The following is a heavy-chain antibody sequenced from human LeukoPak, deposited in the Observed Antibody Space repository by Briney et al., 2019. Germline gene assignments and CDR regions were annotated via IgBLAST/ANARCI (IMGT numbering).Heavy chain of an antibody. V-gene: IGHV3-48*02. CDR2: ISSGISTI. CDR3: AGNYYSGNFVY. Sequence: GGSLRLSCVASGFTFITYGMNWVRQAPGQGLEWVSYISSGISTIYYADSVKGRFTISRDNAKNSLDLQMTGLRDEDTAVYYCAGNYYSGNFVYWGQGTLVTVSS. J-gene: IGHJ4*02. CDR1: GFTFITYG. D-gene: IGHD4-23*01.